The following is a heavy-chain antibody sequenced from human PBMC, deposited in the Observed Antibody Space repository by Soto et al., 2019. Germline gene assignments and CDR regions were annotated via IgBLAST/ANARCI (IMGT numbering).Heavy chain of an antibody. CDR1: GFTFSSYG. CDR3: ARDPDYGGSSCLDY. J-gene: IGHJ4*02. D-gene: IGHD4-17*01. CDR2: IWYDGSNK. V-gene: IGHV3-33*01. Sequence: PGGSLRLSCAASGFTFSSYGMHWVRQAPGKGLEWVAVIWYDGSNKYYADSVKGRFTISRDNSKNTLYLQMNSLRAEDTAVYYCARDPDYGGSSCLDYWGQGTLVTVSS.